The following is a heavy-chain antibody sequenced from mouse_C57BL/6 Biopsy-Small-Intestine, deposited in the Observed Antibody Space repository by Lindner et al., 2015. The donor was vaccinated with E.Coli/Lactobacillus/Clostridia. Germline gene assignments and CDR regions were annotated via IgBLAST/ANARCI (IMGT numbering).Heavy chain of an antibody. D-gene: IGHD1-1*01. Sequence: EVQLQESGPELVKPGASVKISCKASGYSFTDYNMNWVKQSNGKSLGWIGVINPNYGITTYNQKFKGKATLTVDQSSSTAYMQLNSLTSEDSAVYYCARWGYYGSSLDYWGPGTTLTVSS. J-gene: IGHJ2*01. CDR3: ARWGYYGSSLDY. CDR1: GYSFTDYN. CDR2: INPNYGIT. V-gene: IGHV1-39*01.